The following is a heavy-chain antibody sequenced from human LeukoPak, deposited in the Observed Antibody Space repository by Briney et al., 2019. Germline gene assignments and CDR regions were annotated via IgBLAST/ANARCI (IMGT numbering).Heavy chain of an antibody. Sequence: SETLSLTCTVSGGSISSYYWSWIRQPPGKGLEWNGYIYYSGSTNYNPSLKSRVTISVDTSKNQFSLKLSSVTAADTAVYYCARDYYDSSGYSTFDYWGQGTLVTVSS. CDR2: IYYSGST. CDR3: ARDYYDSSGYSTFDY. CDR1: GGSISSYY. J-gene: IGHJ4*02. D-gene: IGHD3-22*01. V-gene: IGHV4-59*01.